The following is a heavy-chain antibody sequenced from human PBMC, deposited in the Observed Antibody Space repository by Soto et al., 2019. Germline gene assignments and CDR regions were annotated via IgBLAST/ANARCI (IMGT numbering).Heavy chain of an antibody. CDR1: GFTFSSYG. D-gene: IGHD5-12*01. CDR2: IWYDGSNK. J-gene: IGHJ4*02. Sequence: QVQLVESGGGVVQPGRSLRLSCAASGFTFSSYGMHWVRQAPGKGLEWVAVIWYDGSNKYYGDSVKGRFTISRDNSKNTLYLQMNSLRAEDTAVYYCARGGGGYYPFDYWGQGTLVTVSS. V-gene: IGHV3-33*01. CDR3: ARGGGGYYPFDY.